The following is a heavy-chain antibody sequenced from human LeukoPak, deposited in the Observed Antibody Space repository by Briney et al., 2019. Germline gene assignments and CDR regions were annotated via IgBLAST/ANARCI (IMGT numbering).Heavy chain of an antibody. V-gene: IGHV1-46*01. D-gene: IGHD6-6*01. CDR2: INPSGGST. CDR1: GYTFTSYY. J-gene: IGHJ3*02. Sequence: ASVKVSCKASGYTFTSYYMHWVRQAPGQGLEWMGIINPSGGSTSYAQKFQGRVTMTRDMSTSTVYMGLSSLRSEDTAVYYCAREVDSSSSTHDAFDIWGQGTMVTVSS. CDR3: AREVDSSSSTHDAFDI.